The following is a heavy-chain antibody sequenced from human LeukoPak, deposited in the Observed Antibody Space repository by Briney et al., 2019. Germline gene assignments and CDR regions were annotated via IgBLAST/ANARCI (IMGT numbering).Heavy chain of an antibody. CDR3: ARDGRGERSPYGDPYYFDY. CDR2: IWSDGSNK. Sequence: PGGSLRLSCAASGFTFSSYGMHWVRQAPGKGLEWVAVIWSDGSNKYYADSVKGRFTISRDNSKNTLYLQMNSPRAEDTAVYYCARDGRGERSPYGDPYYFDYWGQGTLVTVSS. V-gene: IGHV3-33*01. CDR1: GFTFSSYG. D-gene: IGHD4-17*01. J-gene: IGHJ4*02.